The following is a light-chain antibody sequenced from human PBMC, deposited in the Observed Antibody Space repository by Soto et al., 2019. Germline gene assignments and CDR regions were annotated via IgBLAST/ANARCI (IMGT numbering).Light chain of an antibody. V-gene: IGKV3-20*01. Sequence: EIVLTQSPGTLSLSPGESATLSCRASQSVSSSYLACYQQKPGQAPRLLIYGGYSSATGIPDRCSGSGSGTDFTLTISRLEPEDFAVSYCQQYGSSPITFGQGTRLEIK. CDR3: QQYGSSPIT. J-gene: IGKJ5*01. CDR1: QSVSSSY. CDR2: GGY.